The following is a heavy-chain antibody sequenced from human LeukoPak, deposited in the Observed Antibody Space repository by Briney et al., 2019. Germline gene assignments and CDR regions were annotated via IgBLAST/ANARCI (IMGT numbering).Heavy chain of an antibody. CDR2: INHSGST. CDR3: ARGLGAAAAY. D-gene: IGHD6-13*01. CDR1: GGSFSGYY. Sequence: PETLSLTCAVYGGSFSGYYWSWIRQPPGKGLEWIGEINHSGSTNYNPSLKSRVTISVDTSKNQFSLKLSSVTAADTAAYYCARGLGAAAAYWGQGTLVTVSS. V-gene: IGHV4-34*01. J-gene: IGHJ4*02.